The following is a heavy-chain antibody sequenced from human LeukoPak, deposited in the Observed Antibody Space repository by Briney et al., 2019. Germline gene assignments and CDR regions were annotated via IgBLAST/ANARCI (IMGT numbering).Heavy chain of an antibody. CDR3: AKWRMLAARFYYYGMDV. J-gene: IGHJ6*02. CDR1: GFTFSSYA. V-gene: IGHV3-30-3*02. Sequence: GRSLRLSRAASGFTFSSYAMHWVRQAPGKGLEWVAVISYDGSNKYYADSVKGRFTISRDNSKNTLYLQMNSLRAEDTTVYYCAKWRMLAARFYYYGMDVWGQGTTVTVSS. CDR2: ISYDGSNK. D-gene: IGHD2-15*01.